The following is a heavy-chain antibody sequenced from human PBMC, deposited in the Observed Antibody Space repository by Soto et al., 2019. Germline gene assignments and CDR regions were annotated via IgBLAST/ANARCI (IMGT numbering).Heavy chain of an antibody. CDR3: SAAGFYYDSSIPKVDY. Sequence: GGSLRLSCAASGFTFSSYSMNWVRQAPGKGLEWVSYISSSSSTIYYADSVKGRFTISRDNAKNSLYLQMNSLRAEDTAVYYCSAAGFYYDSSIPKVDYWGQGT. J-gene: IGHJ4*02. CDR1: GFTFSSYS. D-gene: IGHD3-22*01. CDR2: ISSSSSTI. V-gene: IGHV3-48*01.